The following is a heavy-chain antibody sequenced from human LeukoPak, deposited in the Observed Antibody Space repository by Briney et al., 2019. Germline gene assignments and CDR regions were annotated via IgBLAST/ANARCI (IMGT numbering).Heavy chain of an antibody. CDR2: INPSGGST. D-gene: IGHD6-25*01. CDR3: AVDLSGEALDY. J-gene: IGHJ4*02. V-gene: IGHV1-46*01. Sequence: GASVKVSCKASGYTFTSYYMHWVRQAPGQGLEWMGIINPSGGSTSYAQKFQGRVTMTRNTSISTAYMELSSLRSEDTAVYYCAVDLSGEALDYWGQGTLVTVSS. CDR1: GYTFTSYY.